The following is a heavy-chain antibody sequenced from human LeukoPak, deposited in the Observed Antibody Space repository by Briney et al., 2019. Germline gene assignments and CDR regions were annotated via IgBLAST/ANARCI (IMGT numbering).Heavy chain of an antibody. V-gene: IGHV3-30-3*02. D-gene: IGHD3-10*01. Sequence: GGSLRLSCAASGFTFSGYPIHWVRQAPGKGLEWVAVISYDGSNKYYADSVKGRFTISRDNSKHTLFLQMSSLRAEDTAVYYCAKGSPLDLGAGQSYYYGMGVWGQGTTVTVSS. CDR1: GFTFSGYP. CDR2: ISYDGSNK. CDR3: AKGSPLDLGAGQSYYYGMGV. J-gene: IGHJ6*02.